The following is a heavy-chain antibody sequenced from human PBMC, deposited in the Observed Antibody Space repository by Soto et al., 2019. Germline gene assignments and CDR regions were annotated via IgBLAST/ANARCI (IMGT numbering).Heavy chain of an antibody. J-gene: IGHJ4*02. CDR3: AKNWDTTFSSSSH. V-gene: IGHV3-23*01. Sequence: EVQLLESGGGLVQPGGSLRLSCAASGFTFSTYAMSWVRQAPGKGLEWFSAISGSGGSTYYADSVKGRFTISRDKSKNTLYLQMNSLRAEDTAVYYCAKNWDTTFSSSSHWGQGTLVTVSS. CDR1: GFTFSTYA. CDR2: ISGSGGST. D-gene: IGHD6-6*01.